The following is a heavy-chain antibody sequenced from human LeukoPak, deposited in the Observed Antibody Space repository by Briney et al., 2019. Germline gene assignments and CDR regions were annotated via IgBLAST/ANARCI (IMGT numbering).Heavy chain of an antibody. J-gene: IGHJ4*02. CDR2: VNPDGSDI. V-gene: IGHV3-74*01. D-gene: IGHD3-16*01. CDR3: ARGGSYGDY. Sequence: PGGSLRLSCAAYGFTFSNYWMHWVRQVPEKGLVWVSRVNPDGSDITYANSVRGRFTSSRDNAKNTLYLQMNRLRIEDTAVYYCARGGSYGDYWGQGILVTVSS. CDR1: GFTFSNYW.